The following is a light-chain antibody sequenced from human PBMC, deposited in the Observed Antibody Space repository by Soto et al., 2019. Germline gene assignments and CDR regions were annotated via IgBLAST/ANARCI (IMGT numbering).Light chain of an antibody. Sequence: DIVMTQSPDSLAVSLGERATINCKSSQSVLYSSNNKNYLAWYQQKPGQPPKLLIYWASTRESGVPDRFSGSGSGTDFTLTIISLQAEDVAVYYCQQYYSSFHTFGQGTKLEIK. CDR1: QSVLYSSNNKNY. J-gene: IGKJ2*01. V-gene: IGKV4-1*01. CDR3: QQYYSSFHT. CDR2: WAS.